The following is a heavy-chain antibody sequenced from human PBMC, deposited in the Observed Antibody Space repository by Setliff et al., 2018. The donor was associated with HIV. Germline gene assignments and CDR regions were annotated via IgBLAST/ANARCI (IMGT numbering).Heavy chain of an antibody. Sequence: SETLSLTCTVSGGSISSGANYWSWIRQHPGKGLEWIGKINQSGSPNYNPSLKSRVTILIDRSKKEFSLKMSSVTAADTAVYYCARAVNYWGLLSWFDPWGQGTLVTVSS. CDR1: GGSISSGANY. D-gene: IGHD7-27*01. V-gene: IGHV4-39*07. J-gene: IGHJ5*02. CDR3: ARAVNYWGLLSWFDP. CDR2: INQSGSP.